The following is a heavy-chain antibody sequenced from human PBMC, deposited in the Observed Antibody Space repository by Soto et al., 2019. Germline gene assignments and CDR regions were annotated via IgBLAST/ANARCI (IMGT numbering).Heavy chain of an antibody. CDR2: IYYSGST. V-gene: IGHV4-59*08. D-gene: IGHD3-3*02. CDR1: GGSISSYY. J-gene: IGHJ5*02. CDR3: ARHSLALRKNNWFDP. Sequence: SETLSLTCTVSGGSISSYYWSWIRQPPGKGLEWIGYIYYSGSTNYNPSLKSRVTISVDTSKNQFSLKLRSVTAADTALYFCARHSLALRKNNWFDPWGQGIMVTVSS.